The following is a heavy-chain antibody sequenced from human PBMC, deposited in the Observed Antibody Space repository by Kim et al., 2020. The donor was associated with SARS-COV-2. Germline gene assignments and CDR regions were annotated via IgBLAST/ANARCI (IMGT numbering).Heavy chain of an antibody. Sequence: SNPSLKGRVTISVDTSKNQFSLKLSSVTAADTAVYYCARGGYSYGTRFDYWGQGTLVTVSS. CDR3: ARGGYSYGTRFDY. V-gene: IGHV4-59*09. J-gene: IGHJ4*02. D-gene: IGHD5-18*01.